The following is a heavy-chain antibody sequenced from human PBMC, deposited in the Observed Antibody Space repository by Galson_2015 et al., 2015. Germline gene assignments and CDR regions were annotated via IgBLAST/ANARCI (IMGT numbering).Heavy chain of an antibody. CDR2: ISGSGGST. D-gene: IGHD3-22*01. Sequence: LRLSCAASGFTFSSYALSWVRQAPGKGLEWVSAISGSGGSTYYADSVKGRFTISRDNSKNTLYLQMNSLRAEDTAVYYCAKVSGLFNYDSSGSTPYYFDYWGQGTLVTVSS. CDR1: GFTFSSYA. CDR3: AKVSGLFNYDSSGSTPYYFDY. V-gene: IGHV3-23*01. J-gene: IGHJ4*02.